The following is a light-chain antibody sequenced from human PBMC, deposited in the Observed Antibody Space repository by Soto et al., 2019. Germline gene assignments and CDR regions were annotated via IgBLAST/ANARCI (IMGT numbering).Light chain of an antibody. CDR1: NSNIGSDI. Sequence: QSVLTQPPSASGTPGQRATISCCGSNSNIGSDIVNCYQLLPGAAPEVLINTTNQRPSGVPERFSGSKSGTSASLAISGLQTGDEADYYCATWDYSLTGEVFGGGTKLTVL. J-gene: IGLJ2*01. CDR2: TTN. V-gene: IGLV1-44*01. CDR3: ATWDYSLTGEV.